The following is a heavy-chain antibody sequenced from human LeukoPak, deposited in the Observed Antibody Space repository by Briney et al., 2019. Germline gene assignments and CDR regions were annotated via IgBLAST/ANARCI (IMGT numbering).Heavy chain of an antibody. J-gene: IGHJ4*02. CDR2: ISAYNGNT. Sequence: ASVKVSCKASGYTFTSYGISWVRQAPGQGLEWMGWISAYNGNTNYAQKLQGRVTMTTDTSTSTAYMELRGLRSDDTAVYYCARVENDYGDSDYFDYWGQGTLVTVSS. V-gene: IGHV1-18*01. D-gene: IGHD4-17*01. CDR1: GYTFTSYG. CDR3: ARVENDYGDSDYFDY.